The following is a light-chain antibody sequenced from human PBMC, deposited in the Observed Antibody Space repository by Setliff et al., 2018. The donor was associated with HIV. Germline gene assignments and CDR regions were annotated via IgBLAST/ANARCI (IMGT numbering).Light chain of an antibody. V-gene: IGKV3-20*01. J-gene: IGKJ1*01. CDR3: QQYGGSPRA. CDR2: GAS. Sequence: EIVLTQSPGTLSLSPGERATLSCRASQTVTSGYLAWYQQKPGQAPRLLVYGASSRATDIPDRFSGSGSGTDFTLTISRLEPEDSAVYYCQQYGGSPRAFGQGTKV. CDR1: QTVTSGY.